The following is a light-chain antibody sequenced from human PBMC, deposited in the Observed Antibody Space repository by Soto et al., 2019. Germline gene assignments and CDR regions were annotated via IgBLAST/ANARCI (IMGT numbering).Light chain of an antibody. J-gene: IGLJ3*02. CDR1: SSDVGVYNY. Sequence: QSVLTQPASVSGSPGQSITIYCTETSSDVGVYNYVSWYQQHPGKAPKLMIYEVNNRPSGVSNRFSGSKSGNTASLTISGLQAEDEADYYCSSYTSSSSLVFGGGTKVTVL. CDR2: EVN. CDR3: SSYTSSSSLV. V-gene: IGLV2-14*01.